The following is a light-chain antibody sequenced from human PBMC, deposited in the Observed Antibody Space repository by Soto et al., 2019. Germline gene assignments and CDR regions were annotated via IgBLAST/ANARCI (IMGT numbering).Light chain of an antibody. Sequence: EIVLTQSPGTLSLSTGERATLSCRASQSVSSSFLAWYQQKPGQAPRLLIYGPSSRATGIPDRFSGSGSGTAFTLTISRLEPEDFAVYYYQQYDNSPRTFGQGTKVLLK. CDR3: QQYDNSPRT. J-gene: IGKJ1*01. V-gene: IGKV3-20*01. CDR1: QSVSSSF. CDR2: GPS.